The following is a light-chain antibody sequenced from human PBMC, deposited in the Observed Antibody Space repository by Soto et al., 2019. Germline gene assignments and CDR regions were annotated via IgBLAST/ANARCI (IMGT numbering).Light chain of an antibody. CDR3: QQRSNWPIT. Sequence: EIVLTQSPGTLSVSPGERATLSCRASQSVSSYLAWYQQKPGQAPRLLIYDASNRATGIPARSSGSGSGTDFTLTISSLEPEDFAVYYCQQRSNWPITFGQGTRLEI. V-gene: IGKV3-11*01. J-gene: IGKJ5*01. CDR1: QSVSSY. CDR2: DAS.